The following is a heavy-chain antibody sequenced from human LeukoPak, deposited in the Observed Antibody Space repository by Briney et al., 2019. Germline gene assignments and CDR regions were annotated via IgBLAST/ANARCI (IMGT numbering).Heavy chain of an antibody. V-gene: IGHV4-30-2*01. Sequence: SETLSLTCAVSGGSISSGGYSWSWIRQPPGKGLEWIGYIYHSGSTYYNPSLKSRVTISVDRSRNQFSLKLSSVTAADTAVYYCARGVTGTADYFDYWGQGTLVTVSS. CDR3: ARGVTGTADYFDY. CDR1: GGSISSGGYS. CDR2: IYHSGST. D-gene: IGHD1-7*01. J-gene: IGHJ4*02.